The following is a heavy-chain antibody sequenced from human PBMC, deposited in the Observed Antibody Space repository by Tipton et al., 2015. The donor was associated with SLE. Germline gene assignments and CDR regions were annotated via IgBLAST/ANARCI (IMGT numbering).Heavy chain of an antibody. V-gene: IGHV4-39*07. CDR2: IYYSGST. CDR3: AREIAVAGTRRYFDY. CDR1: GGSISSSSYY. J-gene: IGHJ4*02. D-gene: IGHD6-19*01. Sequence: LRLSCTVSGGSISSSSYYWGWIRQPPGKGLEWIGSIYYSGSTYYNPSLKSRVTISVDTSKNQFSLKLSSVTAADTAVYYCAREIAVAGTRRYFDYWGQGTLVTVSS.